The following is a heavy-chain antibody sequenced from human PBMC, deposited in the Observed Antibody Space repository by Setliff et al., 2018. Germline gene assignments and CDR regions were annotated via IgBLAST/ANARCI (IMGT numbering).Heavy chain of an antibody. CDR2: ISSSGSTI. J-gene: IGHJ6*02. CDR3: AREVNDNFWSGYLYYYGMDV. D-gene: IGHD3-3*01. CDR1: GFTFSSYE. V-gene: IGHV3-48*03. Sequence: GSLRLSCAASGFTFSSYEMNWVRQALGKGLEWVSYISSSGSTIYYADSVKGRFTISRDNAKKSLYLQMNSLRAEDTAVYYCAREVNDNFWSGYLYYYGMDVWGQGTTVTVSS.